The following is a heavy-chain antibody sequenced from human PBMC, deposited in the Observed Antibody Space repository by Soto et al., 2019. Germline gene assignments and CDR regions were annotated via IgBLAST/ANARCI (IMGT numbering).Heavy chain of an antibody. J-gene: IGHJ4*02. Sequence: QVQLQELGPGLVKPSETLSLTCAVSGDSISSYYCMWIRQPPGKGLESIGYLYYGRRATYNPSLKSRVTLSVDTSTNQCSLTLSSMTAADTAVYYCALRSMAVVPEYWGQGTLVTVSS. CDR2: LYYGRRA. CDR3: ALRSMAVVPEY. V-gene: IGHV4-59*01. D-gene: IGHD3-22*01. CDR1: GDSISSYY.